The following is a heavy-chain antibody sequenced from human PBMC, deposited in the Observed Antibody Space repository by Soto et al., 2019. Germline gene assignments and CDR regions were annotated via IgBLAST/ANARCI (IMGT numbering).Heavy chain of an antibody. CDR1: GYSLTDYW. CDR2: IFPGDSDT. CDR3: ARRYCSGGSCSNWFDP. J-gene: IGHJ5*02. V-gene: IGHV5-51*01. D-gene: IGHD2-15*01. Sequence: PGESLKISCQGSGYSLTDYWIGWVRQMPGKGLEWMGIIFPGDSDTTYSPSFQGQVTISADKSISTAYLQWSSLRASDTAIYYCARRYCSGGSCSNWFDPWGQGTLVTVPQ.